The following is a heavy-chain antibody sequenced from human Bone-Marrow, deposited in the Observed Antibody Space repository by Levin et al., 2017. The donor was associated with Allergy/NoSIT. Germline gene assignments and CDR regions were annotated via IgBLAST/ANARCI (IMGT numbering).Heavy chain of an antibody. CDR3: ARDAYIRCTNGVCYDNWFDP. Sequence: PGASVKVSCKASGGTFSSYAISWVRQAPGQGLEWMGRIIPILGIANYAQKFQGRVTITADKSTSTAYMELSSLRSEDTAVYYCARDAYIRCTNGVCYDNWFDPWGQGTLVTVSS. D-gene: IGHD2-8*01. CDR2: IIPILGIA. V-gene: IGHV1-69*04. J-gene: IGHJ5*02. CDR1: GGTFSSYA.